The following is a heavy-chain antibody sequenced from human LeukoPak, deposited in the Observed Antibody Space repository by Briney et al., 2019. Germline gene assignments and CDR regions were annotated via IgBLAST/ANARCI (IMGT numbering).Heavy chain of an antibody. CDR1: GFTFRNYA. CDR3: AKDFVGTLPDAFDI. J-gene: IGHJ3*02. Sequence: GGSLRLSRAASGFTFRNYAMTWVRQAPGKGLEWVSGIRGNGDGTQYADSVKGRFTISRDNSKDTLFLQMDSLRVEDTAIYYCAKDFVGTLPDAFDIWGRGIMVTVSS. D-gene: IGHD7-27*01. V-gene: IGHV3-23*01. CDR2: IRGNGDGT.